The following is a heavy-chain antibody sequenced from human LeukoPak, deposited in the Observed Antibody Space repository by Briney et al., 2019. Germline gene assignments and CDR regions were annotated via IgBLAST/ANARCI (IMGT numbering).Heavy chain of an antibody. CDR3: ARRGNYYGSGSNNWFDP. J-gene: IGHJ5*02. V-gene: IGHV3-7*01. Sequence: GGSLRLSCAASGFTFTTYWMSWVRQAPGKGLEWVANINQDGSEKYFVDSVKGRFTISRDNSKNTLYLQMNSLRAEDTAVYYCARRGNYYGSGSNNWFDPWGQGTLVTVSS. CDR2: INQDGSEK. CDR1: GFTFTTYW. D-gene: IGHD3-10*01.